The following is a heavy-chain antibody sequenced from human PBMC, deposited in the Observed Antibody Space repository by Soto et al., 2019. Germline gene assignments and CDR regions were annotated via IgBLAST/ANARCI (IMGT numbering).Heavy chain of an antibody. V-gene: IGHV3-23*01. CDR3: AKDRPHLFGVVITFDY. D-gene: IGHD3-3*01. CDR1: GFTFSSYA. CDR2: ISGSGGST. J-gene: IGHJ4*02. Sequence: GGSLRLSCAASGFTFSSYAMSWVRQAPGKGLEWVSAISGSGGSTYYADSVKGRFTISRDNSKNTLYLQMNSLRAEDTAVYYCAKDRPHLFGVVITFDYWGQGTLVTVSS.